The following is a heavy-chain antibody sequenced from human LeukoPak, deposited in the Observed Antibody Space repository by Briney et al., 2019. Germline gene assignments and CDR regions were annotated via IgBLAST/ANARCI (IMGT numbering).Heavy chain of an antibody. CDR1: GFTFSSYA. V-gene: IGHV3-30*04. Sequence: PGRSLRLSCAASGFTFSSYAMHWVRQAPGKGLEWVAVISYDGSNKYYADSVKGRFTISRGNSKNTLYLQMNSLRAEDTAVYYCAREGYDILTGFDYWGQGTLVTVSS. J-gene: IGHJ4*02. CDR2: ISYDGSNK. D-gene: IGHD3-9*01. CDR3: AREGYDILTGFDY.